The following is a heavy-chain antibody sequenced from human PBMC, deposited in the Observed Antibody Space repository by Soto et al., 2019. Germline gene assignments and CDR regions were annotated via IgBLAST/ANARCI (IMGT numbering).Heavy chain of an antibody. Sequence: ASVKVSCKASGYTFTNKGISWVRQAPGEGLEWVGWINTSNDNKLYAQKLQGRLTLTTDTSTSTAYTDLTTLRSEDTALYFCARDPGAASFDFWAQGTLVTVSS. CDR1: GYTFTNKG. CDR2: INTSNDNK. D-gene: IGHD3-10*01. J-gene: IGHJ4*02. CDR3: ARDPGAASFDF. V-gene: IGHV1-18*01.